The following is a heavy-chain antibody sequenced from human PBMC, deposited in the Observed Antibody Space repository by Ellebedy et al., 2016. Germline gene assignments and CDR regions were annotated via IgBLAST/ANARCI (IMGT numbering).Heavy chain of an antibody. D-gene: IGHD5-24*01. V-gene: IGHV4-59*01. J-gene: IGHJ4*02. CDR1: GGSISSYY. Sequence: GSLRLSXTVSGGSISSYYWSWIRQPPGKGLEWIGYIYYSGSTNYNPSLKSRVTISVDTSKNQFSLKLSSVTAADTAVYYCARDQRGLGAPDYWGQGTLVTVSS. CDR3: ARDQRGLGAPDY. CDR2: IYYSGST.